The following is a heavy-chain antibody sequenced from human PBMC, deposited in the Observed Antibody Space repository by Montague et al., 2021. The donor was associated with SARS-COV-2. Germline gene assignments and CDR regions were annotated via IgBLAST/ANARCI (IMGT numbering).Heavy chain of an antibody. J-gene: IGHJ4*02. CDR1: GVSITSTNW. CDR3: AGKVLTVPVDY. D-gene: IGHD4-11*01. V-gene: IGHV4-4*02. CDR2: ISYGGTA. Sequence: SETLSLTCAVSGVSITSTNWWCLVRQPPGKGLEWIGEISYGGTATYNPSLKSRATISMYRYMNLFSLKLSSVTAADTAIYYCAGKVLTVPVDYWGQGTLVTVS.